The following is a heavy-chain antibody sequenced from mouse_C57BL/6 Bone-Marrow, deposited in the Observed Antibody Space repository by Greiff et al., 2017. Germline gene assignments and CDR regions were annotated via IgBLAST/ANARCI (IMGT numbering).Heavy chain of an antibody. Sequence: QVQLKQSGAELARPGASVKLSCKASGYTFTSYGISWVKQRTGQGLEWIGEIYPRSGNTYYNEKFKGKATLTADKSSSTAYMELRSLTSEDSAVYFGARRGGLWLRRTWFAYWGQGTLVTVSA. CDR3: ARRGGLWLRRTWFAY. D-gene: IGHD2-2*01. CDR2: IYPRSGNT. J-gene: IGHJ3*01. CDR1: GYTFTSYG. V-gene: IGHV1-81*01.